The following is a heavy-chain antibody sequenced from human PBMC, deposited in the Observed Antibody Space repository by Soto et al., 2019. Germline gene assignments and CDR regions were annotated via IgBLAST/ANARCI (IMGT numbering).Heavy chain of an antibody. V-gene: IGHV1-24*01. CDR2: FDPEDGET. Sequence: ASVKVSCKVSGYTLTELSMHWVRQAPGKGLEWMGGFDPEDGETIYAQKFQGRVTMTEDTSTDTAYMELSSLRSEDTAVYYCATGKGITMVRGVISTSLFDYWGQGTLVTVSS. D-gene: IGHD3-10*01. CDR3: ATGKGITMVRGVISTSLFDY. J-gene: IGHJ4*02. CDR1: GYTLTELS.